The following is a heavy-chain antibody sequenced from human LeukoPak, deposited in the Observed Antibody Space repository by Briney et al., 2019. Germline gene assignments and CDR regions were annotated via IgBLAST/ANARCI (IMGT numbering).Heavy chain of an antibody. Sequence: AGSLRLSCTVSGFPFSSYGMHWDRQTPGRGREWVAFMRYDGKTEYYADSVKGRFTIAREDSHSTVHLHMKDMRPDDAADYFCAKDLNTVVMQYFDSWGQGTLVSVSS. V-gene: IGHV3-30*02. J-gene: IGHJ4*02. CDR3: AKDLNTVVMQYFDS. D-gene: IGHD2-21*01. CDR1: GFPFSSYG. CDR2: MRYDGKTE.